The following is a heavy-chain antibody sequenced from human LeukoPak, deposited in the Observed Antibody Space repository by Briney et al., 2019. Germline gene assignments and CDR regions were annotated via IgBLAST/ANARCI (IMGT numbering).Heavy chain of an antibody. D-gene: IGHD6-13*01. J-gene: IGHJ4*02. CDR1: GYSFTSYW. CDR3: ATDPGGYSSSWFVDY. CDR2: IDPSDSYT. Sequence: RGESLQISCKGSGYSFTSYWISWVRQMPGKGLEWMGRIDPSDSYTNYSPSFQGHVTISADKSISTAYLQWSSLKASDTAMYYCATDPGGYSSSWFVDYWGQGTLVTVSS. V-gene: IGHV5-10-1*01.